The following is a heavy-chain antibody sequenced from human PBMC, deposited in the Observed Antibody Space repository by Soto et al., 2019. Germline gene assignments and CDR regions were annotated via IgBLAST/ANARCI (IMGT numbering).Heavy chain of an antibody. V-gene: IGHV3-53*01. Sequence: GGSLRLSCSASGFSVNNNYMTWVRQAPGRRPEWVAVIYTRGTTHYADFATGRFTFSRDNSKNTLYLQMDSLRPEDTAVYYCAKLWGYYFESWGPGTLVTISS. J-gene: IGHJ4*02. D-gene: IGHD2-21*01. CDR1: GFSVNNNY. CDR2: IYTRGTT. CDR3: AKLWGYYFES.